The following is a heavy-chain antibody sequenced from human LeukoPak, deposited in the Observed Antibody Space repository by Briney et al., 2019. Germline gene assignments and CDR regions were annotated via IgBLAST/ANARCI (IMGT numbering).Heavy chain of an antibody. J-gene: IGHJ5*02. Sequence: ASVKVSCEASGYTFTGYYMHWVRQAPGQGLEWMGWINPNSGGTNYAQKFQGRVTMTRDTSISTAYMELSRLRSDDTAVYYCARGITGTTEDWFDPWGQGTLVTVSS. CDR2: INPNSGGT. V-gene: IGHV1-2*02. D-gene: IGHD1-7*01. CDR1: GYTFTGYY. CDR3: ARGITGTTEDWFDP.